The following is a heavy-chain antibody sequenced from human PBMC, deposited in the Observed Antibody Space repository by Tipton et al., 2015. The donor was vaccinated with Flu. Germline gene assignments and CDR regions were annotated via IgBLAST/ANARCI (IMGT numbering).Heavy chain of an antibody. V-gene: IGHV4-4*07. CDR2: IYTGGSS. CDR3: ARDGYSGYDFGYYFDS. CDR1: GGSLSGYY. J-gene: IGHJ4*02. D-gene: IGHD5-12*01. Sequence: TLSLTCTVSGGSLSGYYWSWIRQPAGKGLEWIERIYTGGSSYYNPSLKSRVTMSVDTSKNQFSLKLDSMTAADTAVYFCARDGYSGYDFGYYFDSWGQGTLVTVST.